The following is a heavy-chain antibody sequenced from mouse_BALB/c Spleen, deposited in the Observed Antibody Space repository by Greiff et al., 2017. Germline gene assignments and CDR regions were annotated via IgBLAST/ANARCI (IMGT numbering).Heavy chain of an antibody. Sequence: DVMLVESGGGLVQPGGSLKLSCAASGFTFSSYGMSWVRQTPDKRLELVATINSNGGSTYYPDSVKGRFTISRDNAKNTLYLQMSSLKSEDTAMYYCARGGVWYPDAMDYWGQGTSVTVSS. CDR1: GFTFSSYG. J-gene: IGHJ4*01. CDR3: ARGGVWYPDAMDY. CDR2: INSNGGST. V-gene: IGHV5-6-3*01. D-gene: IGHD2-10*02.